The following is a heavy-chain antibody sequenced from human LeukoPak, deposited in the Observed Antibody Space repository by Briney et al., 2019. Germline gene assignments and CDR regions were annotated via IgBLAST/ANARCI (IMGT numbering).Heavy chain of an antibody. V-gene: IGHV5-51*01. Sequence: GESLKISFKGSGYSFTSYWIGWVRQMPGKGLEWMGIIYPGDSDTRYSPSFQGQVTISADKSISTAYLQWSSLKASDTAMYYCARTTGTTWDAFDIWGQGTMVTVSS. D-gene: IGHD1-1*01. CDR2: IYPGDSDT. J-gene: IGHJ3*02. CDR3: ARTTGTTWDAFDI. CDR1: GYSFTSYW.